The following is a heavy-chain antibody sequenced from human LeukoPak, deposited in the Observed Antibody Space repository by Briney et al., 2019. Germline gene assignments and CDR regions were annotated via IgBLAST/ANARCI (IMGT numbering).Heavy chain of an antibody. CDR2: ISSNGGST. J-gene: IGHJ3*02. CDR3: AREKDLGAFGI. V-gene: IGHV3-64*01. CDR1: GFTFSSYA. Sequence: GGSLRLSCAASGFTFSSYAMHWVRQAPGKGLEYVSAISSNGGSTYYANSVKGRFTISRDNSKNTLYLQMGSLRAEDMAVYYCAREKDLGAFGIWGQGTMVTVSS.